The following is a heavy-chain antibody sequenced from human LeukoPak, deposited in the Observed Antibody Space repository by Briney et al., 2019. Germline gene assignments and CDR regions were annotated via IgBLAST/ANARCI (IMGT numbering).Heavy chain of an antibody. CDR2: IYHSGSA. CDR1: HYSISSGYY. V-gene: IGHV4-38-2*02. CDR3: ARVGYYPDYYMDV. J-gene: IGHJ6*03. D-gene: IGHD3-10*01. Sequence: SETLSLTCTVSHYSISSGYYWGWIRQPPGKGLEWIGTIYHSGSAYSNPSLKSRVTMSVDTSKYQFSLNLSSVTAADTAVYYCARVGYYPDYYMDVWGKGTTVTVSS.